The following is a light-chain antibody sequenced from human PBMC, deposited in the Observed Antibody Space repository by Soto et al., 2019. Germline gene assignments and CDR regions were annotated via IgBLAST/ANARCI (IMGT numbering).Light chain of an antibody. CDR2: RDG. CDR3: QSYDSSLTGVV. CDR1: SSNIGSHY. V-gene: IGLV1-47*01. Sequence: QSVLTQPPSASGTPGQSLTISCAGSSSNIGSHYVYWYQHLPGTAPKLLIFRDGQRPSGVPDRFFGSKSGTSASLAISGLRSEDEAHYYCQSYDSSLTGVVFGGGTKLTVL. J-gene: IGLJ2*01.